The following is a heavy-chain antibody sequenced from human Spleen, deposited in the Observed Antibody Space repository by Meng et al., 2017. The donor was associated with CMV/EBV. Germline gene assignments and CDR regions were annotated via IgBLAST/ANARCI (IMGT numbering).Heavy chain of an antibody. CDR2: ISTDGSST. CDR1: GFIFSNFW. CDR3: SSGYYQSPNS. V-gene: IGHV3-74*01. Sequence: HSCAASGFIFSNFWMHWVRQVPGKGLVWVSRISTDGSSTTYADSVKGRFTISRDNAKNTLYLQMNSLRGEDTAVYYCSSGYYQSPNSWGQGTLVTVSS. D-gene: IGHD3-22*01. J-gene: IGHJ5*02.